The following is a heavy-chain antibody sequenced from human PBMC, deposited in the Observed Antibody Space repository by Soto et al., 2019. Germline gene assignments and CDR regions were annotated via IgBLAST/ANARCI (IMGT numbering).Heavy chain of an antibody. D-gene: IGHD3-3*01. CDR2: IKSKTDGGTT. J-gene: IGHJ4*02. CDR1: GFTFSNAW. CDR3: TSTIFGVVITTKDY. Sequence: GGSLGLACAASGFTFSNAWMSWVRQAPGKGLEWVGRIKSKTDGGTTDYAAPVKGRFTISRDDSKNTLYLQMNSLKTEDTAVYYCTSTIFGVVITTKDYSGQGTLVTVSS. V-gene: IGHV3-15*01.